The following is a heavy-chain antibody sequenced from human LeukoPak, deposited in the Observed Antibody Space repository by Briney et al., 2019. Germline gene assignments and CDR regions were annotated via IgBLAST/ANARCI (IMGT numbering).Heavy chain of an antibody. Sequence: PGGSLRLSCAASGFTFSDYYMSWIRQAPGKGLEWVSYISSSGSTIYYADSVKGRFTISRDNAKNALDLQMNSLRAEDTAVYYCARPMQWLVQPDYWGQGTLVTVSS. CDR1: GFTFSDYY. CDR2: ISSSGSTI. D-gene: IGHD6-19*01. J-gene: IGHJ4*02. CDR3: ARPMQWLVQPDY. V-gene: IGHV3-11*04.